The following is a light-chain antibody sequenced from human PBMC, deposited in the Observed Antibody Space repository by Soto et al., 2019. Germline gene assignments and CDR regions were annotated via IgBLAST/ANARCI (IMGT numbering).Light chain of an antibody. Sequence: DIQMTQSPSSLSASVGDRVAITCRASRSISNYLAWFQQKPGQVPKLLIFAASTLQSGVPSRFSGSGSGTDFTLTISRLQHEDVATYYCQKYNSAPWTFGQGTKVEI. V-gene: IGKV1-27*01. CDR1: RSISNY. CDR2: AAS. J-gene: IGKJ1*01. CDR3: QKYNSAPWT.